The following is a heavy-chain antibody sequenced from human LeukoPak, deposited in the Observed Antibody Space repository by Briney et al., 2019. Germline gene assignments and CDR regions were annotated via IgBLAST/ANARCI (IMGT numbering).Heavy chain of an antibody. CDR3: ARVHTSYYYDSSGYSWFDP. CDR2: INHSGST. CDR1: GGSFSGYY. J-gene: IGHJ5*02. V-gene: IGHV4-34*01. D-gene: IGHD3-22*01. Sequence: SETLSLTCAVYGGSFSGYYWSWIRQPPGKGLEWIGEINHSGSTNYNPSLKSRVTISVDTSKNQFSLKLSSVTAADTAVYYCARVHTSYYYDSSGYSWFDPWGQGTLVTVSS.